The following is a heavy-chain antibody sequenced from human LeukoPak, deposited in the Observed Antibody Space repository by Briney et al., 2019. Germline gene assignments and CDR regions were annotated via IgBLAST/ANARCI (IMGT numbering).Heavy chain of an antibody. CDR2: ITWDGDST. CDR3: AKGTSSWHEFDS. Sequence: SGGSLRLSCAASEFTFDDYAMHWVRQAPGKGLEWVSLITWDGDSTYYADSVKGRFTISRDNSKNYLYLQMNSLRAEDTALYYCAKGTSSWHEFDSWGQGTLVTVSS. V-gene: IGHV3-43D*03. D-gene: IGHD6-13*01. J-gene: IGHJ4*02. CDR1: EFTFDDYA.